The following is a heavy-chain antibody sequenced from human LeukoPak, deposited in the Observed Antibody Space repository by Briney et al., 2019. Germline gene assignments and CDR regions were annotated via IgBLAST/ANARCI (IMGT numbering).Heavy chain of an antibody. J-gene: IGHJ4*02. CDR2: ISPTGSTT. CDR3: ARGPNSNWSGLDF. CDR1: GFSFSGHW. D-gene: IGHD6-6*01. V-gene: IGHV3-74*01. Sequence: PGGSLRLSCTASGFSFSGHWMYWARQLPGKGLVWVSRISPTGSTTSYADSVKGRFTVSRDNAKNTLYLQVNNLRAEDTAVYYCARGPNSNWSGLDFWGQGTLLTVFS.